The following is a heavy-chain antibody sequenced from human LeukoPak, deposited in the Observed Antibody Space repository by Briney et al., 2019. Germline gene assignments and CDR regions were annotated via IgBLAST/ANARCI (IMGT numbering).Heavy chain of an antibody. CDR1: GFTFSSYS. CDR2: ISSSSSYI. Sequence: GRSLRLSCAASGFTFSSYSMNWVRQAPGKGLEWVSSISSSSSYIYYADSVKGRFTISRDNAKNSLYLQMNSLRAEDTAVYYCARDPKGDYGDYGHWGQGTLVTVSS. CDR3: ARDPKGDYGDYGH. V-gene: IGHV3-21*01. J-gene: IGHJ4*02. D-gene: IGHD4-17*01.